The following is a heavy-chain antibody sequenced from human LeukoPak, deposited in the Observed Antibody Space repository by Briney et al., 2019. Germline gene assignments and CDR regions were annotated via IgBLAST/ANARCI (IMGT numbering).Heavy chain of an antibody. CDR1: GGTFISYA. CDR2: IIPIFGTA. CDR3: ARGGSGDYYYYYGMDV. Sequence: SVKVSCKASGGTFISYAISWVRQAPGQGLEWMGGIIPIFGTANYAQKFQGRVTITADESTSTAYMELSSLRSEDTAVYYCARGGSGDYYYYYGMDVWGQGTTVTVSS. J-gene: IGHJ6*02. V-gene: IGHV1-69*13. D-gene: IGHD7-27*01.